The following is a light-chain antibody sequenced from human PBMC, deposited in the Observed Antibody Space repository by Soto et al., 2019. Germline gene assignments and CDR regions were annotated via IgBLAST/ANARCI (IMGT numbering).Light chain of an antibody. CDR1: RGIEMD. CDR3: FQASFYPRT. Sequence: AVQMTQSPSSLSASVGDRVTITCRASRGIEMDLAWYQQKPGAAPKLLIFAASRLESGVPSRFSGSGSGTDFTLTISSLQPEDFATYYCFQASFYPRTFGQVTKVEV. CDR2: AAS. V-gene: IGKV1-6*01. J-gene: IGKJ1*01.